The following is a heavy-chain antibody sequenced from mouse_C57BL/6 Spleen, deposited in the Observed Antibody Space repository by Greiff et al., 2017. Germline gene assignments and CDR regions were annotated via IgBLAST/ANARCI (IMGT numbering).Heavy chain of an antibody. V-gene: IGHV1-9*01. CDR3: ARAGTTVVEGFAY. J-gene: IGHJ3*01. D-gene: IGHD1-1*01. CDR1: GYTFTGYW. Sequence: QVQLQQSGAELMKPGASVKLSCKATGYTFTGYWIEWVKPRPGHGLEWIGEIFPGSGSTNYNEKFKGKATFTADTSSNTAYMHLSSLTTEDAAIDYCARAGTTVVEGFAYWGQGTLVTVSA. CDR2: IFPGSGST.